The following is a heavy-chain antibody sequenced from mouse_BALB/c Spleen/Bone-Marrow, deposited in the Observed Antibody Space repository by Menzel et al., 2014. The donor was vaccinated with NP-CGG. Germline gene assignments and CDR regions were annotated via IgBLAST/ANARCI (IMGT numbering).Heavy chain of an antibody. CDR2: IYPGTGST. J-gene: IGHJ1*01. D-gene: IGHD3-3*01. CDR1: GYTFTSYW. Sequence: LQQSGSELVRPGASVKLSCKAPGYTFTSYWMHWVKQRPGQGLEWIGNIYPGTGSTNYDEKFKSKGTLTVDTSSSTAYMHLSSLTSEDSAVYFCTRRGLSYWYFDVWGAGTTVTVSS. CDR3: TRRGLSYWYFDV. V-gene: IGHV1S22*01.